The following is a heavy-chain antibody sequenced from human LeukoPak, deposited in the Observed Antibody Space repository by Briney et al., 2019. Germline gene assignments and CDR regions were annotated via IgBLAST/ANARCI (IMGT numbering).Heavy chain of an antibody. CDR3: AKSAVASYYYDSSGYYYFDY. CDR2: ISGSGGST. CDR1: GFTFSSYA. D-gene: IGHD3-22*01. Sequence: GGSLRLSCAASGFTFSSYAMNWVRQAPGKGLEWVSAISGSGGSTYYADSVKGRFTISRDNSKNTLYLQMNSLRAEDTAVYYCAKSAVASYYYDSSGYYYFDYWGQGTLVTVSS. J-gene: IGHJ4*02. V-gene: IGHV3-23*01.